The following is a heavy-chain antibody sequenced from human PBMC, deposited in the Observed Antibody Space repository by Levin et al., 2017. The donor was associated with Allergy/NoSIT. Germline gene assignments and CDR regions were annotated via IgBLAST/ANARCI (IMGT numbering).Heavy chain of an antibody. V-gene: IGHV3-23*01. CDR3: AKDISEHTGPLTTVPYFLDY. Sequence: GGSLRLSCTASGFTFSNYAMSWVRQAPGKGLEWVSGIIFSGDSTYYADSVKGRFTISRDNPKNTLYLHMNSLRAEDTAVYYCAKDISEHTGPLTTVPYFLDYWGQGTLVTVSS. D-gene: IGHD4-17*01. J-gene: IGHJ4*02. CDR2: IIFSGDST. CDR1: GFTFSNYA.